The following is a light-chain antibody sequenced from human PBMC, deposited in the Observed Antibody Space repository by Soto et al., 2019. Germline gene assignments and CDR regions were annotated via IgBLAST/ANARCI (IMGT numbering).Light chain of an antibody. CDR2: AAS. J-gene: IGKJ3*01. Sequence: DLQLTQSPSFLSASVGDRVTITCRASQGISSYLAWYQQKPGKAPKLLIYAASTLQSGVPSRFSGSGSGTEFTLTISSLQPEDFATYYCQQLNSYSTFGPGTKVDIK. V-gene: IGKV1-9*01. CDR3: QQLNSYST. CDR1: QGISSY.